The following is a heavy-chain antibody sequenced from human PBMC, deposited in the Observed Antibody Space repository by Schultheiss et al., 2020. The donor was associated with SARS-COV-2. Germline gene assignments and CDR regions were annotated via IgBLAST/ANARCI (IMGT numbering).Heavy chain of an antibody. CDR1: GGSISSYY. CDR2: IYYSGST. V-gene: IGHV4-59*08. CDR3: ARQSTDYDILTGYYIFFDY. J-gene: IGHJ4*02. Sequence: SETLSLTCTVSGGSISSYYWSWIRQPPGKGLEWIGYIYYSGSTYYKPSLKSRVTISADTSKNQFSLKLSSVTAADTAVYYCARQSTDYDILTGYYIFFDYWGQGTLVTVSS. D-gene: IGHD3-9*01.